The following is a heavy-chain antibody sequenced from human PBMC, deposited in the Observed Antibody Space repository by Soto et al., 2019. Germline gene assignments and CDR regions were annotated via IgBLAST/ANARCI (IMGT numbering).Heavy chain of an antibody. CDR1: GYTFTSYG. V-gene: IGHV1-18*01. Sequence: GSVKVSCKASGYTFTSYGISWVRQAPGQGLEGMAWISAYNGNTNYAQKLQGRVTMTTDKYTSTAYMELRSLRSDDTAVYYSARDVYYYDSSGRSDCFDPWGQGTLVTVSS. D-gene: IGHD3-22*01. J-gene: IGHJ5*02. CDR3: ARDVYYYDSSGRSDCFDP. CDR2: ISAYNGNT.